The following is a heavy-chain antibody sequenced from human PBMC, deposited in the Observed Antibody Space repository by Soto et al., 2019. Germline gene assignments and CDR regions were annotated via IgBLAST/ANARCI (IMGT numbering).Heavy chain of an antibody. D-gene: IGHD5-12*01. V-gene: IGHV4-39*01. CDR3: ARGGRGYSGYDY. J-gene: IGHJ4*02. Sequence: PSETLSLTCTVSGGSISSSSYYWGWIRQPPGKGLEWIGSIYYSGSTYYNPSLKSRVTISVDTSKNQFSLKLSSVTAADTAVYYCARGGRGYSGYDYWGQGTLVTVSS. CDR2: IYYSGST. CDR1: GGSISSSSYY.